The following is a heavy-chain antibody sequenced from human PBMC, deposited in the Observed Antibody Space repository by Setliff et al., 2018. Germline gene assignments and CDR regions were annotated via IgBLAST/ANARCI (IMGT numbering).Heavy chain of an antibody. D-gene: IGHD2-2*01. V-gene: IGHV4-34*01. Sequence: SETLSLTCAVYSGSFSGYYWSWIRQPPGKGLEWIGEINHSGSTNYNPSLKSRVTISVDTSKNQFSLKLSSVTAADTAVYYCARERGLGYCSSTSCRYYYYGMDVWGQGTTVTVSS. CDR2: INHSGST. CDR1: SGSFSGYY. J-gene: IGHJ6*02. CDR3: ARERGLGYCSSTSCRYYYYGMDV.